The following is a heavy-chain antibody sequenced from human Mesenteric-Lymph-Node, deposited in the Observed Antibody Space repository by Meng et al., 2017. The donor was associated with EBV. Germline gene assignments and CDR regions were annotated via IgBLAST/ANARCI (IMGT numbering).Heavy chain of an antibody. J-gene: IGHJ4*02. D-gene: IGHD5-12*01. CDR1: GFTLRNYY. Sequence: VRLGGSWGGLVTPGASLILSFAAPGFTLRNYYMSWIRQAPGKGLEWVSYISSSGNIIYYGDSVEGRFTISRDNAEKSLYLHMNSLRAEDTAVYYCVRLVSGYGAYWGQGALVTVSS. CDR2: ISSSGNII. CDR3: VRLVSGYGAY. V-gene: IGHV3-11*01.